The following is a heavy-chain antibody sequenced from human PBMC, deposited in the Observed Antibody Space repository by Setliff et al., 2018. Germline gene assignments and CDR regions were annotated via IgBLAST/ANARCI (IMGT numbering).Heavy chain of an antibody. V-gene: IGHV2-5*02. D-gene: IGHD3-22*01. J-gene: IGHJ6*02. CDR3: ARGSTLYGGYYGMNV. CDR2: IYWDDDK. CDR1: GFSLSTDGVS. Sequence: SGPTLVNPTQTLTLTCTFSGFSLSTDGVSVGRIRQPPGKALEWLALIYWDDDKRYSPSLKSRLTITKDTSKNQVVLTMTNMDPVDTATYFCARGSTLYGGYYGMNVRGQGTTVTVSS.